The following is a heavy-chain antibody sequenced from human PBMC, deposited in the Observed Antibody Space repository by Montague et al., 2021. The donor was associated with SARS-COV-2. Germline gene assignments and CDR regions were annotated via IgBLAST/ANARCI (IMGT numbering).Heavy chain of an antibody. CDR3: AREKRHYCSSTSCYDNYYYYGMDV. Sequence: TLSLTCTVSGGSISSGGYYWSWIRQHPGKGLEWIGYIYYSGSTYYNPSPKSRVTISVDTSKNQFSLKLSSVTAADTAVYYCAREKRHYCSSTSCYDNYYYYGMDVWGQGTTVTVSS. D-gene: IGHD2-2*01. CDR2: IYYSGST. V-gene: IGHV4-31*03. J-gene: IGHJ6*02. CDR1: GGSISSGGYY.